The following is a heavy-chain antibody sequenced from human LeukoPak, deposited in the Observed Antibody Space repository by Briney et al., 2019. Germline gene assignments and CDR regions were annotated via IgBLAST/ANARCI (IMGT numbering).Heavy chain of an antibody. V-gene: IGHV3-30*01. Sequence: PGKSLRLSCVASEFTFRSYALHWVRQAPGKGLEWVATISYDGSNEYYADSMKGRFTISRDNSKNTLYLQMNTLRPEDTAVYYCASPARRITIFGVPFDYWGQGTLVTVSS. J-gene: IGHJ4*02. CDR2: ISYDGSNE. CDR1: EFTFRSYA. D-gene: IGHD3-3*01. CDR3: ASPARRITIFGVPFDY.